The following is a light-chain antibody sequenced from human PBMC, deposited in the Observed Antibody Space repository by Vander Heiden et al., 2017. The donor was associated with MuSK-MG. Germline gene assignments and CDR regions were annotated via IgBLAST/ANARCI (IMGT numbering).Light chain of an antibody. Sequence: DIVMTQSPGSLAVSLGGRATINCKASQSLLSISNNEKYLAWFQQKPGQPPELLISWGSTREAGVPDRFSGSGSGTDCTLTIGSLQAEDVALYYCQQYFTAPITFGGGTKVEIK. CDR2: WGS. CDR3: QQYFTAPIT. J-gene: IGKJ4*01. CDR1: QSLLSISNNEKY. V-gene: IGKV4-1*01.